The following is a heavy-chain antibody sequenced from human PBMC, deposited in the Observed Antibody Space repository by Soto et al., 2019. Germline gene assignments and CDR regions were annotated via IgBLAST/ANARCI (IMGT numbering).Heavy chain of an antibody. V-gene: IGHV4-59*01. J-gene: IGHJ5*02. CDR3: ARGYCSSTSCPQYNWFDP. Sequence: SETLSLTCTVSGGSISSYYWSWIRQPPGKGLEWIGYIYYSGSTNYNPSLKSRVTISVDTSKNQFSLKLSSVTAADTAVYYCARGYCSSTSCPQYNWFDPWGQGTLVTVSS. CDR1: GGSISSYY. D-gene: IGHD2-2*01. CDR2: IYYSGST.